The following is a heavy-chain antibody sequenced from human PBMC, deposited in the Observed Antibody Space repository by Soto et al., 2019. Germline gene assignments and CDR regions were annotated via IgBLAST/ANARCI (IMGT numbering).Heavy chain of an antibody. V-gene: IGHV1-8*01. J-gene: IGHJ6*03. CDR3: ARARWVTGKRGEANYYYYYYMDV. Sequence: GASVKVSCKASGYTFTSYDINWVRQATGQGLEWMGWMNPNSGNTGYAQKFQGRVTMTRNTSISTAYMELSSLRSEDTAVYYCARARWVTGKRGEANYYYYYYMDVWGKGTTVTVSS. CDR1: GYTFTSYD. CDR2: MNPNSGNT. D-gene: IGHD1-20*01.